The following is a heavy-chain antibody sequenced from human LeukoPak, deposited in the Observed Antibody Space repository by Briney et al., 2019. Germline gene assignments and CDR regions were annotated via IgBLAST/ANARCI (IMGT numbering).Heavy chain of an antibody. D-gene: IGHD3-10*01. J-gene: IGHJ4*02. Sequence: PGGSLRLSCSASGFTFKTYAMSWVRQAPGKGLEWVSGIRSSGDSTYYADSVKGRFTISRDNSKNTVYLQMNSLRAEDTAVYYCARDRALDYWGQGTLVTVSS. CDR2: IRSSGDST. V-gene: IGHV3-23*01. CDR1: GFTFKTYA. CDR3: ARDRALDY.